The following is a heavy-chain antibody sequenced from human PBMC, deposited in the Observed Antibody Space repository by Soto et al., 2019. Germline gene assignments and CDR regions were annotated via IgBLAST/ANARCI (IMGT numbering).Heavy chain of an antibody. Sequence: GASVKVSCKASGGTLNYNTFSWVRQAPGQGLEWMGGIVTIFGTANHAQKFQGRVTITADPSTNTVYMELSSLRSEDTAVYYCARNGAYRSSQFGMDVWGQGTTVTVSS. CDR2: IVTIFGTA. J-gene: IGHJ6*02. V-gene: IGHV1-69*13. CDR1: GGTLNYNT. D-gene: IGHD6-13*01. CDR3: ARNGAYRSSQFGMDV.